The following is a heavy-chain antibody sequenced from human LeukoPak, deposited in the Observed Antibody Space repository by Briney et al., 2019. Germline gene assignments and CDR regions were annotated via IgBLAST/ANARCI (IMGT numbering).Heavy chain of an antibody. D-gene: IGHD2-21*02. J-gene: IGHJ4*02. Sequence: PSETLSPTCTVSGGSISSSSYYWGWIRQPPGTGLEWIGSIYYSGSTYYNPSLKSRVTIPVDTSKNQFSLKLSSVTAADTAVYYCARGVTPPPDFDYWGQGTLVTVSS. CDR3: ARGVTPPPDFDY. CDR2: IYYSGST. V-gene: IGHV4-39*07. CDR1: GGSISSSSYY.